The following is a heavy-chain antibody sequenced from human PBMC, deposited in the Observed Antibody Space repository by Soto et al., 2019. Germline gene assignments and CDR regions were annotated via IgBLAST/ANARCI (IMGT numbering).Heavy chain of an antibody. Sequence: QVQLVESGGGVVQPGRSLRLSCAASGFTFSSYAMHWVRQAPGKGLEWVAVISYDGSNKYYADSVKGRFTISRDNSKNTLHLPMNSLRAEDTAVYYCANGRAARPPPYYYYGMDVWRQGTTFTVSS. CDR3: ANGRAARPPPYYYYGMDV. CDR1: GFTFSSYA. V-gene: IGHV3-30*04. D-gene: IGHD6-6*01. CDR2: ISYDGSNK. J-gene: IGHJ6*02.